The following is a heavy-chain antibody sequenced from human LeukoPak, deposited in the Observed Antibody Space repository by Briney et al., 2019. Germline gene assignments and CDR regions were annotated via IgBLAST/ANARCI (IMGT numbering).Heavy chain of an antibody. CDR2: ISWNSGSI. D-gene: IGHD3-3*01. CDR3: AKGLDFWSALGAFDI. Sequence: PGRSLRLSCAASGFTFDDYAMHWVRQAPGKGLEWVSGISWNSGSIGYADSVKGRFTISRDNAKNSLYLQMNSPRAEDTALYYCAKGLDFWSALGAFDIWGQGTMVTVSS. CDR1: GFTFDDYA. V-gene: IGHV3-9*01. J-gene: IGHJ3*02.